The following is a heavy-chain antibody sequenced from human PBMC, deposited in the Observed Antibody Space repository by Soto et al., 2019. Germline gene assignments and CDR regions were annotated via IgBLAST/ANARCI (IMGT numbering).Heavy chain of an antibody. D-gene: IGHD5-18*01. CDR1: GFTFSSYA. CDR2: IPYDGSNK. Sequence: QVQLVESGGGVVQPGRSLRLSCAASGFTFSSYAMHWVRQAPGKGLEWVAVIPYDGSNKYYADSVKGRFTNSRDNSKNPVYLQMNSLRAEDTAVYYCARRSLDTAMVLTFDYWGQGTLVTVSS. J-gene: IGHJ4*02. V-gene: IGHV3-30-3*01. CDR3: ARRSLDTAMVLTFDY.